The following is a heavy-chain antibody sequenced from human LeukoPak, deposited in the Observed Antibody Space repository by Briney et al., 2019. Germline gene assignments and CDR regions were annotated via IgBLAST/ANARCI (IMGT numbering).Heavy chain of an antibody. CDR3: ARVLSTSYFDL. Sequence: PSEILSLTCSVSGGSISSYYWSWIRQPAGKGLEWIGRIYTSGSTSYNPSLKSRVTISVDKPKNQFSLKLSSVTAADTAVYYCARVLSTSYFDLWGRGTLVTVSS. CDR2: IYTSGST. J-gene: IGHJ2*01. D-gene: IGHD2-8*02. CDR1: GGSISSYY. V-gene: IGHV4-4*07.